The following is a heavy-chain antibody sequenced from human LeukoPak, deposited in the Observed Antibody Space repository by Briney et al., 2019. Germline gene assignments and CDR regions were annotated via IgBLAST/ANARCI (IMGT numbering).Heavy chain of an antibody. CDR1: GFTFSSYA. Sequence: GGSLRLSCAASGFTFSSYAMSWVRQAPGKGLEWVSHISSSSSTMYYADSVKGRFTTSRDNAKNSLYLQMNSLRDEDTAVYYCVRLTGYCSGGSCAMDVWGQGTTVTVSS. J-gene: IGHJ6*02. V-gene: IGHV3-48*02. CDR2: ISSSSSTM. CDR3: VRLTGYCSGGSCAMDV. D-gene: IGHD2-15*01.